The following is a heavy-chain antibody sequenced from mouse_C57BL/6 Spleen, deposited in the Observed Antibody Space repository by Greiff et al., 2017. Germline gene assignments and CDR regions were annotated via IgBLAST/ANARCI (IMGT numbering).Heavy chain of an antibody. CDR3: ASTTAQATDYYSMDY. CDR2: IYPRSGNT. J-gene: IGHJ4*01. Sequence: QVQLQQSGAELARPGASVKLSCKASGYTFTSYGISWVKQRTGQGLEWIGEIYPRSGNTYYNEKFKGKATLTADTSSSTAYMKLLSLTSEDSAVYFCASTTAQATDYYSMDYWGQGTSVTVSS. V-gene: IGHV1-81*01. CDR1: GYTFTSYG. D-gene: IGHD3-2*02.